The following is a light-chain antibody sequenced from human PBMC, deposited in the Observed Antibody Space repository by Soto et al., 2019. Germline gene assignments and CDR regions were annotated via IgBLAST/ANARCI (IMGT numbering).Light chain of an antibody. CDR3: SAYTSSSTRVV. V-gene: IGLV2-14*01. Sequence: QSALTQPASVSGSPGQSITISCTGTSSDVGGTIYVSWYQQHPGKAPKLMIYDVSNRPSGVSDRFSGSKSGNTASLTISGLQAEDEADYYCSAYTSSSTRVVFGGGTKLTVL. CDR2: DVS. J-gene: IGLJ2*01. CDR1: SSDVGGTIY.